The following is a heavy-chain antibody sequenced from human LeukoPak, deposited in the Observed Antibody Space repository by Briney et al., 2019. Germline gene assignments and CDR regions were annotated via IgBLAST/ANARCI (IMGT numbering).Heavy chain of an antibody. D-gene: IGHD2-15*01. CDR2: INTNTGNP. V-gene: IGHV7-4-1*02. J-gene: IGHJ4*02. CDR1: GYTLTSYA. CDR3: ARGYCSGGSCFFGY. Sequence: ASVKVSCKASGYTLTSYAMNWVRQAPGQGLEWMGWINTNTGNPTYAQGFTGRFVFSLDTSVSTAYLQISSLKAEDTAVYYCARGYCSGGSCFFGYWGQGTLVTVSS.